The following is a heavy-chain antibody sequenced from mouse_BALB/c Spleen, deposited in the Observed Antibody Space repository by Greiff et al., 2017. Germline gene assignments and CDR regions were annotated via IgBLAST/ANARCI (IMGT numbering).Heavy chain of an antibody. CDR2: VNPNNGGT. J-gene: IGHJ2*01. D-gene: IGHD2-1*01. Sequence: VQLQQSGPELVKPGASVKISCKASGYSFTGYYMHWVKQSHGKSLEWIGRVNPNNGGTSYNQKFKGKAILTVDKSSSTAYMELRSLTSEDSAVYYCAREGGYGNHYFDYWGQGTTLTVSS. CDR3: AREGGYGNHYFDY. V-gene: IGHV1-26*01. CDR1: GYSFTGYY.